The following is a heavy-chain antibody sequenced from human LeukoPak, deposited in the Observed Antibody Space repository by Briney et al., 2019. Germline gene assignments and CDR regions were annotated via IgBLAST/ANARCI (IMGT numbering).Heavy chain of an antibody. J-gene: IGHJ4*02. D-gene: IGHD4-17*01. V-gene: IGHV3-48*02. CDR2: ISSGSSTI. CDR1: GLTFSISS. CDR3: ARDGPFYGDSHFDY. Sequence: GGSLRLSCAASGLTFSISSMNWVRQAPGKGLEWVSYISSGSSTIYYADSVKGRFTISRDNAKNSLYLQMNSLRDEDTAVYYCARDGPFYGDSHFDYWGQGTLVTVSS.